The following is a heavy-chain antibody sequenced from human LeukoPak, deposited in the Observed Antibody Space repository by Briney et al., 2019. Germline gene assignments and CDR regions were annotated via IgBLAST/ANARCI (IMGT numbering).Heavy chain of an antibody. CDR3: ARDQEAFDY. Sequence: ASVKVSCKASGYSFTSNYIHWVRQAPGQGLEWMGMIYPRDGSTSYAQRFQGRVTVTRDTSTSTVHMELSGLRSEDTAVYYCARDQEAFDYWGQGTLVTVSS. CDR1: GYSFTSNY. V-gene: IGHV1-46*01. J-gene: IGHJ4*02. CDR2: IYPRDGST.